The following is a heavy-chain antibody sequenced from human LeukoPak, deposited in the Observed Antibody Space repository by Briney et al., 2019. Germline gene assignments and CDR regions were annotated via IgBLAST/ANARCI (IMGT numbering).Heavy chain of an antibody. CDR3: ARDQEAFDY. Sequence: ASVKVSCKASGYSFTSNYIHWVRQAPGQGLEWMGMIYPRDGSTSYAQRFQGRVTVTRDTSTSTVHMELSGLRSEDTAVYYCARDQEAFDYWGQGTLVTVSS. CDR1: GYSFTSNY. V-gene: IGHV1-46*01. J-gene: IGHJ4*02. CDR2: IYPRDGST.